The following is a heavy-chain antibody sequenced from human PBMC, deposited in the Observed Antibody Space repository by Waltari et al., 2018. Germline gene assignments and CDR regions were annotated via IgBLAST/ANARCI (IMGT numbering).Heavy chain of an antibody. CDR3: AKAIKGYNSAWFDY. Sequence: EVQLLESGGGLVQPGGSLRLSCAASGFRFSGFAWNWVRQAPGKGREWVSAISGSGSTPFYADSVKGRFTISRDNSKNTVFLQMNSLRAEETAVYYCAKAIKGYNSAWFDYWGQGTLVTVSS. V-gene: IGHV3-23*01. J-gene: IGHJ5*01. CDR2: ISGSGSTP. CDR1: GFRFSGFA. D-gene: IGHD3-3*01.